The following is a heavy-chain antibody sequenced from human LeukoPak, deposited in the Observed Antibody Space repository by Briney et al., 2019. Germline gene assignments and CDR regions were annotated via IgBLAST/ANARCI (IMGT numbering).Heavy chain of an antibody. CDR2: ISGSGGST. Sequence: GGSLRLSCVGSELTFSTYPMSWVRQAPGKGLEWVSAISGSGGSTFYAGSVKGRFTISRDNSKNTLFLQMNSLGVEDTAIYYCATRGKDGYNANYYGMDVWGQGTTVTVSS. D-gene: IGHD5-24*01. V-gene: IGHV3-23*01. J-gene: IGHJ6*02. CDR1: ELTFSTYP. CDR3: ATRGKDGYNANYYGMDV.